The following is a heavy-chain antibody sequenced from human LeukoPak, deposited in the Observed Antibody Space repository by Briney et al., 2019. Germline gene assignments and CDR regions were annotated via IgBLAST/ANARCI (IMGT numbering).Heavy chain of an antibody. CDR3: GRGDLAYDSSGYEAFDI. V-gene: IGHV1-69*06. CDR2: IIPIFRTA. D-gene: IGHD3-22*01. Sequence: SVKVSCKASGGIFSSYVITWVRQAPGQGLEWMGSIIPIFRTANYAQKFQGRVTITADKSTSTAYMELSRLRSDDTAVYYCGRGDLAYDSSGYEAFDIWGQGTMVTVSS. CDR1: GGIFSSYV. J-gene: IGHJ3*02.